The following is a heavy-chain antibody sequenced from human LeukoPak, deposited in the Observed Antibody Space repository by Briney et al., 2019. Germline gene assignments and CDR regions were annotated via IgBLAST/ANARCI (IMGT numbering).Heavy chain of an antibody. CDR1: GYMFTSHG. D-gene: IGHD5-12*01. J-gene: IGHJ4*02. V-gene: IGHV1-18*01. CDR2: ISAQNGNT. CDR3: ARELNGGYGFDY. Sequence: GASVKVSCKSSGYMFTSHGIHLLRQAPGQGLEWMGWISAQNGNTNYMQQFLGRVTMTRDTSASTVYMELRSLKSDDTAVYYCARELNGGYGFDYWGQGTPVTVAS.